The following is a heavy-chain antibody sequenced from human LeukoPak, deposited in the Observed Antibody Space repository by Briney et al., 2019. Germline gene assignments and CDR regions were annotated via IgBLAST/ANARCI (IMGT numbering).Heavy chain of an antibody. CDR3: ARSAAAGILDY. Sequence: SETLSLTCTVSGGSISSYYRSWIRQPPGKGLEWIGYIYYSGSTNYNPSLKSRVTISVDTSKNQFSLKLSSVTAADTAVYYCARSAAAGILDYWGQGTLVTVSS. V-gene: IGHV4-59*01. D-gene: IGHD6-13*01. CDR2: IYYSGST. J-gene: IGHJ4*02. CDR1: GGSISSYY.